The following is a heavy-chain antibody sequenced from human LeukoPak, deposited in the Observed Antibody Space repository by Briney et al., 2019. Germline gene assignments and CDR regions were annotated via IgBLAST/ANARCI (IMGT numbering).Heavy chain of an antibody. CDR3: ARVGCYDFWSGYEAKNNWFDP. J-gene: IGHJ5*02. CDR1: GGTFSSYA. V-gene: IGHV1-69*06. CDR2: IIPIFGTA. D-gene: IGHD3-3*01. Sequence: ASVKVSCKASGGTFSSYAISWVRQAPGQGLEWMGGIIPIFGTANYAQKFQGRVTITPDKSTRTASMEMSSLRSEDTAVYYCARVGCYDFWSGYEAKNNWFDPWGQGTLVTVSS.